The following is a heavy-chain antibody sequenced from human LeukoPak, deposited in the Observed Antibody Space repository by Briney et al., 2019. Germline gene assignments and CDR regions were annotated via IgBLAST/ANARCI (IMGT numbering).Heavy chain of an antibody. J-gene: IGHJ6*02. CDR2: ISHTGST. Sequence: SQTLSLTCAVSGGSVSSGGFSWRWIRQPPGKGLECIGSISHTGSTYCNPSLKSRVTISVDSSKNQFSLKLSSVTAADTAVYYCAREGYFYGMDVWGQGTTVTVSS. D-gene: IGHD2/OR15-2a*01. V-gene: IGHV4-30-2*01. CDR3: AREGYFYGMDV. CDR1: GGSVSSGGFS.